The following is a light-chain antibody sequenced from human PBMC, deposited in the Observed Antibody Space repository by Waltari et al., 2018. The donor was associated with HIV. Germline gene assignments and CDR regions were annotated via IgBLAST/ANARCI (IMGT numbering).Light chain of an antibody. CDR1: QTVRGA. J-gene: IGKJ4*01. CDR2: GAS. Sequence: EIVMKQSPGTLSVSPGERANLSCRASQTVRGALAWYQQKPGQSPRLLIYGASTRATGIPARFSGSASGTEFTLTISGLQSEDVAVYYCQQYKSWPLTFGGGTTVEI. V-gene: IGKV3-15*01. CDR3: QQYKSWPLT.